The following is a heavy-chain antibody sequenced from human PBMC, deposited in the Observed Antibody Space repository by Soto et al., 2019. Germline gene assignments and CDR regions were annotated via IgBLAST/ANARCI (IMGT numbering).Heavy chain of an antibody. J-gene: IGHJ4*02. CDR3: ARHTEGVDTAMAQISLDY. D-gene: IGHD5-18*01. Sequence: GESVTISCKVSGYKFTDYGIVWVLQMPGKGLEWMGIIYPGDSDTRYSPSFQGQVTMSADKSIATAYLQWSSLKASDTAMYYCARHTEGVDTAMAQISLDYWGQGTLVTVSS. CDR1: GYKFTDYG. CDR2: IYPGDSDT. V-gene: IGHV5-51*01.